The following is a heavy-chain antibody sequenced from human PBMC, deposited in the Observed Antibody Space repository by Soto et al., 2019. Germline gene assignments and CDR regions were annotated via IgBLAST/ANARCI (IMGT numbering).Heavy chain of an antibody. CDR2: IIPILGIA. CDR1: GGTFSSYT. Sequence: QVQLVQSGAEVKKPGSSVKVSCKASGGTFSSYTISWVRQAPGQGLEWMGRIIPILGIAHYAQKSQGRVTITADKSTSTATMEPSSLRSEDTAVYYCARGIPLPYSGYDHDAFAIWGQGTMVTVSS. CDR3: ARGIPLPYSGYDHDAFAI. J-gene: IGHJ3*02. V-gene: IGHV1-69*02. D-gene: IGHD5-12*01.